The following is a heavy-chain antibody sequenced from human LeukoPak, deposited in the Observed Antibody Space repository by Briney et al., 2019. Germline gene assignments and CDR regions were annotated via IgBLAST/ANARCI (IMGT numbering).Heavy chain of an antibody. D-gene: IGHD1-26*01. CDR2: ISAYNGNT. CDR3: ARVRRMWSWHIHPYYMDV. V-gene: IGHV1-18*01. J-gene: IGHJ6*03. CDR1: GYTFTSYG. Sequence: ASVKVSCKASGYTFTSYGISWVRQAPGQGLEWMGWISAYNGNTNYAQKLQGRVTMTTDTSTSTAYMELRSLRSDDTAVYYCARVRRMWSWHIHPYYMDVWGKGTTVTVSS.